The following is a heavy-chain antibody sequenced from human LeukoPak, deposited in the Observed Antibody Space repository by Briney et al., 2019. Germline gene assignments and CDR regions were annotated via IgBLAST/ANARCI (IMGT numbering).Heavy chain of an antibody. V-gene: IGHV4-59*01. CDR1: GGSLSSYY. D-gene: IGHD3-3*01. J-gene: IGHJ4*02. CDR2: IYYSGST. Sequence: SETLSLTCTVSGGSLSSYYWSWIRQPPGKGLEWIGYIYYSGSTNYNPSLKSRVTISVDTSKNQFSLKLSSVTAADTAVYYCARGVPYDLYTIDYWGQGTLVTVSS. CDR3: ARGVPYDLYTIDY.